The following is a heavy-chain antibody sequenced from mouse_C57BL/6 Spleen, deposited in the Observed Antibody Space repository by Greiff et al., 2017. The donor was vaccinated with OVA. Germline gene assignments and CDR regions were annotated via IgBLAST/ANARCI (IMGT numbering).Heavy chain of an antibody. CDR3: TTGGVGQRFAY. J-gene: IGHJ3*01. CDR1: GFNIKDYY. D-gene: IGHD3-3*01. Sequence: VHVKQSGAELVRPGASVKLSCTASGFNIKDYYMHWVKQRPEQGLEWIGRIDPEDGDTEYAPKFQGKATMTADTSSNTAYLQLSSLTSEDTAVYYCTTGGVGQRFAYWGQGTLVTVSA. V-gene: IGHV14-1*01. CDR2: IDPEDGDT.